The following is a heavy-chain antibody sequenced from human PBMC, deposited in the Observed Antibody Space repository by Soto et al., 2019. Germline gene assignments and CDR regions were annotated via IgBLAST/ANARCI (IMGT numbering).Heavy chain of an antibody. V-gene: IGHV3-48*03. CDR1: GFTFSSYE. J-gene: IGHJ4*02. CDR3: ARVAGATSFVYFDY. CDR2: ISSSGSTI. Sequence: EVQLVESGGGLVQPGGSLRLSCAASGFTFSSYEMNWVRQAPGKGLEWVSYISSSGSTIYYADSVKGRFTISRDNAKNSLYLQINSLRAEDTAVYYCARVAGATSFVYFDYWGQGTLVTVSS. D-gene: IGHD1-26*01.